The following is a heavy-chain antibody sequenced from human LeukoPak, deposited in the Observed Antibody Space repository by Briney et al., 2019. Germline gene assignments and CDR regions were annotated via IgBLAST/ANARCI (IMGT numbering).Heavy chain of an antibody. CDR3: AREYNSPNRFDY. D-gene: IGHD1-20*01. CDR2: ISRSSSYI. J-gene: IGHJ4*02. V-gene: IGHV3-21*01. Sequence: GGSLRLSCAASSITFSTSTMNWVRQAPGKGLEWVSSISRSSSYINYADSVKGRFTISRDNAKNSLYLQMNSLRADDTAVCYCAREYNSPNRFDYWGQGTLVTVSS. CDR1: SITFSTST.